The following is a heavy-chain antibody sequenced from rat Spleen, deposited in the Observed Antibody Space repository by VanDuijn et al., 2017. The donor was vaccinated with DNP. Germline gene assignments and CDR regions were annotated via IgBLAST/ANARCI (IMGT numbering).Heavy chain of an antibody. CDR2: IKPKSNNYAT. D-gene: IGHD3-4*01. V-gene: IGHV6-6*01. CDR3: ANPGY. Sequence: EVQVLESGGGLVQPGNSLKLSCVTSGFTFTTAWMYWYRQFPEKRREWVARIKPKSNNYATDYTESVKGRFTISRDDSKSSIYLQMNNLKEEDTAIYYCANPGYWGQGVMVTVSS. J-gene: IGHJ2*01. CDR1: GFTFTTAW.